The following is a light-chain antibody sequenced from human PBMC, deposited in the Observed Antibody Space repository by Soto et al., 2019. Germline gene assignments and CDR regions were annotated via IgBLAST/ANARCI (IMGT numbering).Light chain of an antibody. CDR1: QSISSY. Sequence: EVVLTQSPDTLSLPPGERATLSCRASQSISSYLAWYQQKPGQAPRLLIYDASSRATGIPARCSGSGSGTDFTLTISSLEPEDFAVYYCQQLTDWPPQWTFGQGTKAEIK. CDR3: QQLTDWPPQWT. J-gene: IGKJ1*01. V-gene: IGKV3-11*01. CDR2: DAS.